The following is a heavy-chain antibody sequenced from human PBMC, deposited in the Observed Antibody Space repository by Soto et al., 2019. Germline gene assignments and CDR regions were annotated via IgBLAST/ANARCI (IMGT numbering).Heavy chain of an antibody. CDR2: MKEDGSEK. Sequence: EVQLVESGGGLVQPGGSLRLSCAASGFTFSHYWMTWVRQAPGKGLEWVANMKEDGSEKNYVYSVKVRFTISRDTAKNSLYRQMNSLRAEDTAMYYCARGGSESDYWGQGTLVTVSS. CDR3: ARGGSESDY. J-gene: IGHJ4*02. CDR1: GFTFSHYW. V-gene: IGHV3-7*01. D-gene: IGHD3-16*01.